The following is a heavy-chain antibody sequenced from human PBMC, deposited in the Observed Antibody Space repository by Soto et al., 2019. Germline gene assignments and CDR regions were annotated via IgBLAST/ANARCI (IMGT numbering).Heavy chain of an antibody. CDR3: ARDPSPTYYYDSSGYSNWFDP. V-gene: IGHV3-33*01. CDR1: GFTFSSYG. J-gene: IGHJ5*02. Sequence: GGSLRLSCAASGFTFSSYGMHWVRQAPGKGLEWVAVIWYDGSNKYYADSVKGRFTISRDNSKNTLYLQMNSLRAEDTAVYYCARDPSPTYYYDSSGYSNWFDPWGQGTLVTVYS. CDR2: IWYDGSNK. D-gene: IGHD3-22*01.